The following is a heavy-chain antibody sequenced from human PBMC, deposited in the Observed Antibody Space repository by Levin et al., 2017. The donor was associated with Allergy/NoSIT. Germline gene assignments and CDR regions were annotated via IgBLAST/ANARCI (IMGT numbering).Heavy chain of an antibody. V-gene: IGHV3-33*01. CDR2: IWYDGITK. CDR3: ARDSGTGRADY. J-gene: IGHJ4*02. Sequence: GGSLRLSCAASGFTFSTSGMHWVRQAPGKGLEWVAVIWYDGITKHYADSVQGRFTISRDNSKNTLYLQMDSLRAEDTAVYYCARDSGTGRADYWGQGTLLTVSS. CDR1: GFTFSTSG. D-gene: IGHD1-1*01.